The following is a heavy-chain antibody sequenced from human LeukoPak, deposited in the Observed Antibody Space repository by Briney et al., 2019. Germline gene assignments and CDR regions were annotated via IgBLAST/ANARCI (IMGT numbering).Heavy chain of an antibody. CDR1: GFTFSTYS. J-gene: IGHJ4*02. V-gene: IGHV3-48*01. Sequence: PGGSLRLSCAASGFTFSTYSMNWVRQAPGKGLEWVSYISSSSSTIYYADSVKGRFTISRDNAKNSLYLQMNSLSGDDTAVYYCAGGASEYSSSGDFACWGQGTLVTVSS. CDR3: AGGASEYSSSGDFAC. D-gene: IGHD6-6*01. CDR2: ISSSSSTI.